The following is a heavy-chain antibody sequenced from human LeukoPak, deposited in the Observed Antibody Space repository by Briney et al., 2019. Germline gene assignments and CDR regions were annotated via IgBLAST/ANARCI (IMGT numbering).Heavy chain of an antibody. CDR1: GITFSSYS. J-gene: IGHJ4*02. D-gene: IGHD6-19*01. Sequence: GGSLRLSCAASGITFSSYSMNWVRQAPGKGLEWVSSISSSSSYIHYADSVKGRFTISRDNAKNSLYLQMNSLRAEDTAVYYCAREMGWYFDYWGQGTLVTVSS. V-gene: IGHV3-21*01. CDR2: ISSSSSYI. CDR3: AREMGWYFDY.